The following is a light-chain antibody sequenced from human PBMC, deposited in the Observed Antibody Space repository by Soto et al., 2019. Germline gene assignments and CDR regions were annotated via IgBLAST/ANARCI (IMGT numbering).Light chain of an antibody. J-gene: IGLJ1*01. CDR3: CSYAGGNTYV. Sequence: QSALTQPASVSGSPGQSITIFCTGTSSDVGNYNLVSWYQHHPGEAPQLIVFEDNKRPSGVSNRFSGSKSGNTASLTISGLHAEDEADYYCCSYAGGNTYVFGTGTKLTVL. V-gene: IGLV2-23*01. CDR2: EDN. CDR1: SSDVGNYNL.